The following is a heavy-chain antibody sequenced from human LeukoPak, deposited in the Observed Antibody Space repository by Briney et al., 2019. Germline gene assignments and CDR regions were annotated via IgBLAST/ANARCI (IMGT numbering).Heavy chain of an antibody. J-gene: IGHJ4*02. CDR3: ARGSSRLIDY. CDR2: IYYSGST. D-gene: IGHD3-10*01. CDR1: GGSISSYY. V-gene: IGHV4-59*01. Sequence: SETLSLTCTVSGGSISSYYWSWIRQPPGKGLEWIGYIYYSGSTNYNPSLKSRVTISVDTSKNQFSLRLSSVTAADTAVYYCARGSSRLIDYWGQGILVTVSS.